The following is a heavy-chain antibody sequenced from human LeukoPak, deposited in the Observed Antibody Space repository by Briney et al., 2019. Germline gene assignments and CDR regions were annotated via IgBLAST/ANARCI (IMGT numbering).Heavy chain of an antibody. CDR2: FSGSGSST. CDR1: GFTFSSYA. Sequence: PGGPLRLSCAASGFTFSSYAMSWVRQAPGKGLQWVSGFSGSGSSTYYADSVKGRFTISRDNSESTLYLQMNSLRAEDTALYYFAKHRDGSGTYYNPFDYWGQGTLVTVSS. CDR3: AKHRDGSGTYYNPFDY. J-gene: IGHJ4*02. V-gene: IGHV3-23*01. D-gene: IGHD3-10*01.